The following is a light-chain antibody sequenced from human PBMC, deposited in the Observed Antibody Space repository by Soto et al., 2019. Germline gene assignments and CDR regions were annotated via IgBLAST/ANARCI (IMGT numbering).Light chain of an antibody. CDR3: QQYDTSPRT. V-gene: IGKV3-20*01. J-gene: IGKJ1*01. CDR1: QSVSSSY. Sequence: EIVLTQSPGTLSLSPGERATLSCRASQSVSSSYLAWYQQKPGQSPRLLIFGASSRATGTPDRFSGSGSGTDFTLTISRLEPEDFAVYYCQQYDTSPRTFGQGTTEEIK. CDR2: GAS.